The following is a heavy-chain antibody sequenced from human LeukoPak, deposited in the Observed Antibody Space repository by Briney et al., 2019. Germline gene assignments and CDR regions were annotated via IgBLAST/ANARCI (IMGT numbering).Heavy chain of an antibody. CDR3: AKVEGVTIFGVVPGAFDI. V-gene: IGHV3-23*01. CDR2: ITGSRGST. CDR1: GFTFSSYA. D-gene: IGHD3-3*01. Sequence: GGSLRLSCAASGFTFSSYAMSWVRQAPGKGLEWVSAITGSRGSTYYADSVKGRFTISRDNSKNTLYLQMNSLRAEDTAVYYCAKVEGVTIFGVVPGAFDIWGQGTMVTVSS. J-gene: IGHJ3*02.